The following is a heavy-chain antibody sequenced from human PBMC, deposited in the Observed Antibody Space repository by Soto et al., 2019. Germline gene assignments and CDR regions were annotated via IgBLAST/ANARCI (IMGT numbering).Heavy chain of an antibody. J-gene: IGHJ4*02. D-gene: IGHD4-17*01. Sequence: SETLSLTCTVSGGSISSGDYYWSWIRQPPGKGLEWIGYIYYSGSTYYNPSLKSRVTISVDTSKNQFSLKLSSVTAADTAVYYCARGGDYGDYPHFDYWGQGTLVTVSS. V-gene: IGHV4-30-4*01. CDR2: IYYSGST. CDR1: GGSISSGDYY. CDR3: ARGGDYGDYPHFDY.